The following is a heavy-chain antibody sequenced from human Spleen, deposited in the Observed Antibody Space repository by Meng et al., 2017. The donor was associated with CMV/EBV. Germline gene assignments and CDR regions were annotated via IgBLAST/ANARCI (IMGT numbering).Heavy chain of an antibody. D-gene: IGHD2-2*01. CDR1: GFTFSSYA. CDR2: ISYDGSNT. V-gene: IGHV3-30*01. J-gene: IGHJ3*02. Sequence: GESLKISCAASGFTFSSYAMHWVRQAPGKGLEWVAVISYDGSNTYYADSVKGRFTISRDTSKNTLYLQMNSLRAEDTAVYYCAKDLSLVVPAAQGAFDIWGQGTMVTVSS. CDR3: AKDLSLVVPAAQGAFDI.